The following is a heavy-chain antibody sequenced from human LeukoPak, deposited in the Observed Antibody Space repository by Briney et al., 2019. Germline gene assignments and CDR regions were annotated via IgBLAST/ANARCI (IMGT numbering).Heavy chain of an antibody. D-gene: IGHD4-23*01. CDR3: AKDWTTVVTPKGYYFDS. Sequence: GGSLRLSCAASGFSFNNYAMGWVRQAPGKGLEWVSAISTTGGSTYYADSVKGRFTISRDNSKNTLSLQMDSLRVEDTAVYYCAKDWTTVVTPKGYYFDSWGQGTLVTVSS. CDR1: GFSFNNYA. V-gene: IGHV3-23*01. CDR2: ISTTGGST. J-gene: IGHJ4*02.